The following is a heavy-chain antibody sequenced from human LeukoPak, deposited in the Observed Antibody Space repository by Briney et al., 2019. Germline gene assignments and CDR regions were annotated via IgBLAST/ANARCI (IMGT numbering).Heavy chain of an antibody. V-gene: IGHV6-1*01. CDR2: TYFRSKWYN. D-gene: IGHD4-23*01. J-gene: IGHJ4*02. Sequence: SQTLSLTCAISGDSVSSSDAAWNWIRQSPSRGFEWLGRTYFRSKWYNDYAASVKSRMTVNPDTSKNHFSLQLRSVTPEDTAVYYCARTYGGNCDYWGQGTLVTVSS. CDR1: GDSVSSSDAA. CDR3: ARTYGGNCDY.